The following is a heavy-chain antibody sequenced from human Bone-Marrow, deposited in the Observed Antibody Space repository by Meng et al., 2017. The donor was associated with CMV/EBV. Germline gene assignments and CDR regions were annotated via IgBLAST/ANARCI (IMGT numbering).Heavy chain of an antibody. D-gene: IGHD2-2*01. V-gene: IGHV3-15*01. CDR3: TTGPAAIRGDY. Sequence: GESLKISCAVSGFTLNNAWMSWARQTPGKGLEWVGRIKSKIDGGATDYAAAVKGRFTISTDDSGTTLYLQMNSLKTEDTAVYYCTTGPAAIRGDYWGQGTLVTVSS. CDR2: IKSKIDGGAT. J-gene: IGHJ4*02. CDR1: GFTLNNAW.